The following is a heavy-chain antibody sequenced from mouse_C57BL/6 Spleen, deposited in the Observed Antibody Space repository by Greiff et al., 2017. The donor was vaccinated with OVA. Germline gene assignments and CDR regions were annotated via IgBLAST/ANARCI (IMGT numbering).Heavy chain of an antibody. V-gene: IGHV1-64*01. Sequence: VKLQQPGAELVKPGASVKLSCKASGYTFTSYWMHWVKQRPGQGLEWIGMIHPNSGSTNYNEKFKSKATLTVDKSSSTAYMQLSSLTSEDSAVYYCARGMDGYYLYYFDYWGQGTTLTVSS. CDR2: IHPNSGST. CDR1: GYTFTSYW. J-gene: IGHJ2*01. CDR3: ARGMDGYYLYYFDY. D-gene: IGHD2-3*01.